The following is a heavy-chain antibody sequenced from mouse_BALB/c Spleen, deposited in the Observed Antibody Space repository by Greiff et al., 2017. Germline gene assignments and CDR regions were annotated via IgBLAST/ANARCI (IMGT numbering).Heavy chain of an antibody. CDR2: IYPGSGST. D-gene: IGHD2-14*01. CDR3: TREEVRHAMDY. Sequence: LKQPGSELVRPGASVKLSCKASGYTFTSYWMHWVKQRPGQGLEWIGNIYPGSGSTNYDEKFKSKATLTVDTSSSTAYMQLSSLTSEDSAVYYCTREEVRHAMDYWGQGTSVTVSS. CDR1: GYTFTSYW. V-gene: IGHV1S22*01. J-gene: IGHJ4*01.